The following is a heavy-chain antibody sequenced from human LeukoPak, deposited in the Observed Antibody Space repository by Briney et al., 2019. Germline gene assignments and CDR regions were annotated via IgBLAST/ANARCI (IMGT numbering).Heavy chain of an antibody. J-gene: IGHJ5*02. CDR1: GGSISSGGYS. Sequence: SETLSLTCAVSGGSISSGGYSWSWIRQPPGKGLEWIGYIYHSGSTNYNPSLKSRVTISVDTSKNQFSLKLSSVTAADTAVYYCARSGGSSGWYLGDPWGQGTLVTVSS. D-gene: IGHD6-19*01. CDR3: ARSGGSSGWYLGDP. V-gene: IGHV4-30-2*01. CDR2: IYHSGST.